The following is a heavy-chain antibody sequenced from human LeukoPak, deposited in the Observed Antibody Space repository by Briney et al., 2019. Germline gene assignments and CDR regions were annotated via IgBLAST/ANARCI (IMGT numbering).Heavy chain of an antibody. Sequence: ASVKVSCKASGGTFSSYAISWVRQAPGQGLEWMGGIIPIFGTANYAQKSQGRVTITADESTSTAYMELSSLRSEDTAVYYCARCFYSPRGVDYDFWSGYYYGMDVWGQGTTVTVSS. D-gene: IGHD3-3*01. CDR1: GGTFSSYA. CDR2: IIPIFGTA. V-gene: IGHV1-69*13. J-gene: IGHJ6*02. CDR3: ARCFYSPRGVDYDFWSGYYYGMDV.